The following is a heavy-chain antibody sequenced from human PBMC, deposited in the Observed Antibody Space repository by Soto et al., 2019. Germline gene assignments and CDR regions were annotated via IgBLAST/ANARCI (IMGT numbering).Heavy chain of an antibody. CDR2: IYYSGST. D-gene: IGHD3-10*01. CDR1: GGSISSSSYY. Sequence: QLQLQESGPGLVKPSETLSLTCTVSGGSISSSSYYWGWIRQPPGKGLEWIGSIYYSGSTYYNPSLKIRVPISVDTSKNQFSLKLSSVTAADTAVYYCARPSMVRGVDWGQGTLVTVSS. V-gene: IGHV4-39*01. CDR3: ARPSMVRGVD. J-gene: IGHJ4*02.